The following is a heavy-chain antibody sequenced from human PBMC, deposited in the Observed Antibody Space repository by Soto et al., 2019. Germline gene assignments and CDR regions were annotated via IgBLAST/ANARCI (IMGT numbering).Heavy chain of an antibody. J-gene: IGHJ4*02. V-gene: IGHV1-3*01. CDR1: GYTFTMYA. Sequence: QVQLVQSGAEVKKPGASVKVSCKASGYTFTMYAMHWVRQAPGQRLEWMGWINAGNGNTKYSQNLHGRITFTMDTSASTAYMEVSSVISEDTAVYYCARGGDYYGSGSSLADYWGQGSLVTVSS. CDR3: ARGGDYYGSGSSLADY. D-gene: IGHD3-10*01. CDR2: INAGNGNT.